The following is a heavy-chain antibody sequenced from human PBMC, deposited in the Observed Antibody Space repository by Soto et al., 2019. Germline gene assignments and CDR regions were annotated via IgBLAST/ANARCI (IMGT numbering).Heavy chain of an antibody. CDR3: TSLSESYSNY. J-gene: IGHJ4*02. CDR2: IRSKRYNYAT. CDR1: GFSLSGSA. D-gene: IGHD2-15*01. V-gene: IGHV3-73*02. Sequence: EVQLVESGGGLVQPGGSLKLSCAASGFSLSGSAMHWVRQASGKGLEWVGRIRSKRYNYATTYGASLNGRFTISRNDSKNTTYLQMNNLRTEDTAVYYCTSLSESYSNYWGQGTLVTVSS.